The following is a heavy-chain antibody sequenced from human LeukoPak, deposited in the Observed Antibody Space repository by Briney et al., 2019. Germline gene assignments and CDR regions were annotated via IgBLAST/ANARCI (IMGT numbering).Heavy chain of an antibody. CDR3: ARGQQLASN. D-gene: IGHD6-13*01. Sequence: ASVNVSCMASGYTFTGYYIYWVRQAPGQGLEWMGWINPNSGGTNYAQKFQGRVTMTREMSISTAYMELSRLRSDDTAVYYCARGQQLASNWGQGTLVTVSS. CDR1: GYTFTGYY. V-gene: IGHV1-2*02. J-gene: IGHJ4*02. CDR2: INPNSGGT.